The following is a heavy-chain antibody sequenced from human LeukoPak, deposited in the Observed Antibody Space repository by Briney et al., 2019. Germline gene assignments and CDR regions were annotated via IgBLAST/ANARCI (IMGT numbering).Heavy chain of an antibody. D-gene: IGHD3-9*01. CDR3: ARVEDYDILTGFDY. Sequence: GGSLRLSCAASGFTFSSYWMHWVRQAPGKGLVWVSRINSDGSSTSYADSVKGRFTISRDNAKNTLYLQMNSLRAEDTAVYYCARVEDYDILTGFDYWGQGTLVTVSS. J-gene: IGHJ4*02. V-gene: IGHV3-74*01. CDR1: GFTFSSYW. CDR2: INSDGSST.